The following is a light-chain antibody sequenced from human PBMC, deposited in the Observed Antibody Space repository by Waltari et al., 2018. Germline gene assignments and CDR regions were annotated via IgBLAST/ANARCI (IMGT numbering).Light chain of an antibody. V-gene: IGLV1-51*02. Sequence: QSVLTQPPSVSAAPGQKVTISCSGSSSNLKNNHVSWYQQFPGRAPKLLIFEKDKRHAGSPDRVSGSKSGTSATLGITGLQTGDEADYYCGTWDSTLNGEVFGGGTKLTVL. CDR1: SSNLKNNH. CDR2: EKD. J-gene: IGLJ3*02. CDR3: GTWDSTLNGEV.